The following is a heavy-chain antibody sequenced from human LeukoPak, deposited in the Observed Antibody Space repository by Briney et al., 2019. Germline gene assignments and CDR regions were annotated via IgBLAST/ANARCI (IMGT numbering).Heavy chain of an antibody. Sequence: GGSLRLSCAASGFTFSGYSMSWVRQAPGKGLEWVSAISGSGGCTYYADSVKGRFTISRDNSKNTLYLQMNSLRAEDTAVYYCAKDRATVVQPFDCWGQGTLVTVSS. CDR2: ISGSGGCT. D-gene: IGHD4-23*01. CDR1: GFTFSGYS. CDR3: AKDRATVVQPFDC. V-gene: IGHV3-23*01. J-gene: IGHJ4*02.